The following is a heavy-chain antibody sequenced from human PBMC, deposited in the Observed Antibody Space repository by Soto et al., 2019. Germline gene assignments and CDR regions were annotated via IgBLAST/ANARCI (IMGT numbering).Heavy chain of an antibody. CDR2: IYYSGST. CDR3: ARAGVTILDY. J-gene: IGHJ4*02. D-gene: IGHD3-3*01. Sequence: SETLSLTCAVYGGFFSGYYWSWIRQPPGKGLEWIGYIYYSGSTNYNPSLKSRVTISVDTSKNQFSLKLSSVTAADTAVYYCARAGVTILDYWGQGTLVTVSS. CDR1: GGFFSGYY. V-gene: IGHV4-59*01.